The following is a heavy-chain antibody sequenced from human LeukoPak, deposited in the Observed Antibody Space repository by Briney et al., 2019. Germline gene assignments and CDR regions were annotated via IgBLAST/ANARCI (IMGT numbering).Heavy chain of an antibody. J-gene: IGHJ5*02. CDR3: ARFSGYSYGSCCWFDP. CDR1: GYTFTGYY. V-gene: IGHV1-2*02. CDR2: INPNSGGT. Sequence: ASVKVSCKASGYTFTGYYMHWVRQAPGQGLEWMGWINPNSGGTNYAQKFQGRVTMTRDTSISTAYMELSRLRSDDTAVYYCARFSGYSYGSCCWFDPWGQGTLVTVSS. D-gene: IGHD5-18*01.